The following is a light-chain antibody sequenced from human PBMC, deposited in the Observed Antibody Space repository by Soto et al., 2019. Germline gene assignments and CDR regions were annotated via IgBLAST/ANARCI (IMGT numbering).Light chain of an antibody. Sequence: DIQMTQSPSSLSASVGDRVTITCRASQHISIYLNWYQQRPGTAPKLLIFAASSLQSGVPSRFSGSGSGTDFTLTISSLQPEDFATYYCQQYRSWPRTFGQGSRVEIK. V-gene: IGKV1-39*01. CDR2: AAS. CDR1: QHISIY. J-gene: IGKJ1*01. CDR3: QQYRSWPRT.